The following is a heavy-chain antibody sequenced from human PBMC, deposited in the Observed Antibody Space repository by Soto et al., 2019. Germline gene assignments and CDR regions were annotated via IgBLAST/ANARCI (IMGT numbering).Heavy chain of an antibody. J-gene: IGHJ4*02. CDR3: AKARGSSWHFRFDD. V-gene: IGHV3-23*01. D-gene: IGHD6-13*01. CDR1: GFTFSNNA. Sequence: EVQLLESGGGLVQPGGSLRLSCAASGFTFSNNAMSWVRQAPGKGLEWVSSISGPGGITYYADSVKGRFTISRDNSKTALDLQMSSPRAEDTAVYYCAKARGSSWHFRFDDWGEVTLVTVSS. CDR2: ISGPGGIT.